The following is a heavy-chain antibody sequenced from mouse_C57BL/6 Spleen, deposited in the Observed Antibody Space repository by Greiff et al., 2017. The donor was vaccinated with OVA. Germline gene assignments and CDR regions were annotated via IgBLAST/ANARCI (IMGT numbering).Heavy chain of an antibody. CDR3: ARRGGNGFDY. J-gene: IGHJ2*01. V-gene: IGHV1-59*01. CDR1: GYTFTSYW. CDR2: IDPSDSYT. Sequence: QVQLQQPGAELVRPGTSVKLSCKASGYTFTSYWMPWVKQRPGQGLEWIGVIDPSDSYTNYNQKFKGKATLTVDTSSSTAYMQLSSLTSEDSAVYYCARRGGNGFDYWGQGTTLTVSS. D-gene: IGHD2-1*01.